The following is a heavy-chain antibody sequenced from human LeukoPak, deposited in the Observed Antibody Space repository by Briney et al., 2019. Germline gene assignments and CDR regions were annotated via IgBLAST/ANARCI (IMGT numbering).Heavy chain of an antibody. Sequence: ASVKVSCKASGYTFTDYALHWVRQAPGQSLEWMGWITTGRGETRYSQEFQRRITFTRDTSASTVYMDLSDLRSEDTAVYYCARGGKQWRGGNYFDSWDQGTLVAVSS. D-gene: IGHD6-19*01. J-gene: IGHJ4*02. CDR2: ITTGRGET. V-gene: IGHV1-3*03. CDR3: ARGGKQWRGGNYFDS. CDR1: GYTFTDYA.